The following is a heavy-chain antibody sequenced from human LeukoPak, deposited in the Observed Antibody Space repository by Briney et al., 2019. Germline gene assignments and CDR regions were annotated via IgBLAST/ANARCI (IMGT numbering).Heavy chain of an antibody. CDR1: GLSFNSKW. J-gene: IGHJ6*04. D-gene: IGHD3-9*01. CDR3: AKGVGSSWLSTLSQVAMDV. CDR2: IQPDGREQ. V-gene: IGHV3-7*01. Sequence: GGSLRLSCAASGLSFNSKWMSWVRQAPGKGLEGVGNIQPDGREQYPVDSVKGRFTISRDNARNLVFLQMNSLRVEDTAVYYCAKGVGSSWLSTLSQVAMDVWGKGTTVTVSS.